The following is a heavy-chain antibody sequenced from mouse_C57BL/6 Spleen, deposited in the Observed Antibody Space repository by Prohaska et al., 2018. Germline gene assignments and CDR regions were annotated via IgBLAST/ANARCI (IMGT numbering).Heavy chain of an antibody. Sequence: QVQLQQPGAELVMPGASVKLSCKASGYTFTSYWMHWVKQRPGQGLEWIGEIDPSDSYTNYNQKFKGKATLTVDKSSSTAYMQLSSLTSEDSAVYYCARNYGSHFDYWGQGTTLTVSS. CDR2: IDPSDSYT. D-gene: IGHD1-1*01. J-gene: IGHJ2*01. CDR1: GYTFTSYW. CDR3: ARNYGSHFDY. V-gene: IGHV1-69*01.